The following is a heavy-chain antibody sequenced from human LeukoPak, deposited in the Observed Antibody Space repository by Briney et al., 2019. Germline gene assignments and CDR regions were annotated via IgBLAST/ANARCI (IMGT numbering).Heavy chain of an antibody. V-gene: IGHV4-34*01. J-gene: IGHJ4*02. CDR1: GGSFSGYY. Sequence: SETLSLTCAVYGGSFSGYYWSWIRQSPGEGREWIGEIRHSGSTYFNPSLKSRVTISLDTSKNQVSLKLTSVTAADTAVYYCARGVSDQNWGQGTLVTVSS. CDR3: ARGVSDQN. CDR2: IRHSGST.